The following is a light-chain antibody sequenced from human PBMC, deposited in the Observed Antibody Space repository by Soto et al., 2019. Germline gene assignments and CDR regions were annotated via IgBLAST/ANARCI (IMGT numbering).Light chain of an antibody. CDR3: QQRSNWPIT. Sequence: EIVLTQSPATLSLSPGERATLSCRASQGVSSSLAWYQQKPGQAPRLLIYDTSTRATGIPARFSGSGSETDFTLTISSLEPEDFAVYYCQQRSNWPITFGQGTRLEIK. CDR2: DTS. CDR1: QGVSSS. J-gene: IGKJ5*01. V-gene: IGKV3-11*01.